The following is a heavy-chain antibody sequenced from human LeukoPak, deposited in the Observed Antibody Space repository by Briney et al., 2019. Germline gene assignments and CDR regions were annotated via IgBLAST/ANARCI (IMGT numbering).Heavy chain of an antibody. J-gene: IGHJ4*02. V-gene: IGHV3-74*01. CDR2: INSDGSSI. D-gene: IGHD3-3*01. CDR3: AGEPGSSAGVVPAY. CDR1: GLTFSSYW. Sequence: GGSLRLSCAASGLTFSSYWMHWVRQGPGKGLVWVSRINSDGSSIRYAASVKGRFTISRDNAKNTLYLQMNSLRAEYTAVYYCAGEPGSSAGVVPAYWGQGTLVTVSS.